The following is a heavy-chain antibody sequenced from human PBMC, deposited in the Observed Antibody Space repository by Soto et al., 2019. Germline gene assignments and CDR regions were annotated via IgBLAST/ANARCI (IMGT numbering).Heavy chain of an antibody. CDR1: GFSLSTSGVG. J-gene: IGHJ5*02. CDR2: IYWNDDK. D-gene: IGHD6-6*01. CDR3: ARRQGPYSSSSTVDWFDP. V-gene: IGHV2-5*01. Sequence: ESGPTLVNPTQNLTLTCTSSGFSLSTSGVGVGWIRQPPGKALEWLALIYWNDDKRYSPSLKSRLTITKDTSKNQVVLTMTSMDPVDTATYYCARRQGPYSSSSTVDWFDPWGQGTLVTVSS.